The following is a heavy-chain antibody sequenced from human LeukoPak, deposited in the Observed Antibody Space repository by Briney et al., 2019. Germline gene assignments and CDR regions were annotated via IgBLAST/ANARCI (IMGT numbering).Heavy chain of an antibody. Sequence: QPGRSLRLSCAASGFTFSSYAMHWVRQAPGKGLEWVAVISYDGTNKFYADSAKGRFTISRDNSKNTLYLQMNSLRAEDTALYYCARGATMVRGVIISPHSLDYWGQGTLVTVSS. CDR2: ISYDGTNK. CDR3: ARGATMVRGVIISPHSLDY. J-gene: IGHJ4*02. V-gene: IGHV3-30*04. CDR1: GFTFSSYA. D-gene: IGHD3-10*01.